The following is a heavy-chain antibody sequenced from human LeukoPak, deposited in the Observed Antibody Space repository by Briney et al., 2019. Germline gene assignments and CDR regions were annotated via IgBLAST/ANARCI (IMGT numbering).Heavy chain of an antibody. J-gene: IGHJ5*02. V-gene: IGHV3-30-3*01. CDR2: MSYEETYK. Sequence: GGSLRLSCAASGFSVRDYAMHWVRQAPGKGLEWVAVMSYEETYKNYAEAVKGRFTISRDDSKNTLFLQMSSLRPEDTAVYYCARDFSVIRCSWGQGTLVSVSS. D-gene: IGHD2-21*01. CDR1: GFSVRDYA. CDR3: ARDFSVIRCS.